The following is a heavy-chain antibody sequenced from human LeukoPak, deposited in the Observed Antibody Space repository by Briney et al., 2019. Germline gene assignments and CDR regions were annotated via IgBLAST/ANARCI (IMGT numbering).Heavy chain of an antibody. CDR1: GYTFTSYG. J-gene: IGHJ3*02. Sequence: ASVKVSCKXSGYTFTSYGISWVRQAPGQGLEWMGWISAYNGNTNYSQKLQGRVTMTTDTSTSTAYMELRSLRSDDTAVYYCARDEDYGDYGVGAFDIWGQGTMVTVSS. D-gene: IGHD4-17*01. V-gene: IGHV1-18*01. CDR2: ISAYNGNT. CDR3: ARDEDYGDYGVGAFDI.